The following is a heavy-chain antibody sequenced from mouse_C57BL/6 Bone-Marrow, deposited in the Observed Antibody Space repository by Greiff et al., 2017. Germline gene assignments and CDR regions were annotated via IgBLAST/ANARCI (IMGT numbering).Heavy chain of an antibody. CDR3: ARGYYYGMYYFDY. V-gene: IGHV1-26*01. CDR1: GYTFTDYY. J-gene: IGHJ2*01. D-gene: IGHD1-1*01. CDR2: INPNTGGT. Sequence: EVQLQQSGPELVKPGASVKISCKASGYTFTDYYMNWVKQSHGKSLEWIGDINPNTGGTSYTQKFKGKATLTVDKSSSTAYMELRSRTYEDSAVYYCARGYYYGMYYFDYWGQGTTLTVAA.